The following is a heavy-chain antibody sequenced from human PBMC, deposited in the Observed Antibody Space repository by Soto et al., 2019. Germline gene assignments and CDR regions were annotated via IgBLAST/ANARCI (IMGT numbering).Heavy chain of an antibody. CDR1: DFTLSNAW. CDR3: TREDYYYYGMDV. V-gene: IGHV3-15*07. Sequence: EVQLVESGGGLVKPWGSLRLSCAAFDFTLSNAWMDWVRRAPEEGLEWVGRIKSKTDDGTTNYAAPVEGRFTISRDDSKNTLYLQMNSLKTEDTAVYYCTREDYYYYGMDVWGQGTTVTVSS. CDR2: IKSKTDDGTT. J-gene: IGHJ6*02.